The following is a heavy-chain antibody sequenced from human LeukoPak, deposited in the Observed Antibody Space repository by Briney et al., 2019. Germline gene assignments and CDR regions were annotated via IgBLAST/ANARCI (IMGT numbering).Heavy chain of an antibody. CDR3: AKGSGGNSVKPPDAFDI. CDR2: IYPGDSDT. Sequence: HGESLKISCKGSGYSFTSYWIGWVRQMPGKGLEWMGIIYPGDSDTRYSPSFQGQVTISADKSISTAYPQWSSLKASDTAMYYCAKGSGGNSVKPPDAFDIWGQGTMVTVSS. D-gene: IGHD4-23*01. V-gene: IGHV5-51*01. J-gene: IGHJ3*02. CDR1: GYSFTSYW.